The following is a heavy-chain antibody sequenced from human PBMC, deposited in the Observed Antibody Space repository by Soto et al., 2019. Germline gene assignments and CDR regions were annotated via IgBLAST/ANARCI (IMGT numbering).Heavy chain of an antibody. CDR1: GYSFTYYW. CDR2: IDPNDSNT. V-gene: IGHV5-10-1*01. Sequence: GESLKISCKASGYSFTYYWISWVRQTPGKGLEWMGRIDPNDSNTRYSPSFQGHVVISTDKSTTTAYVQWSSLKASDTATYYCARVKGFRIFDGMDVWGQGTTVIVYS. CDR3: ARVKGFRIFDGMDV. J-gene: IGHJ6*02. D-gene: IGHD2-15*01.